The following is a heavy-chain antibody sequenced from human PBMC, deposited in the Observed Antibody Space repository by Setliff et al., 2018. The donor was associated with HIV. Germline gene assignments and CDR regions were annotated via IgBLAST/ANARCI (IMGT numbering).Heavy chain of an antibody. D-gene: IGHD2-15*01. CDR2: IIHSGGT. V-gene: IGHV4-34*01. Sequence: SSETLSLTCAVYGGSFSGYYWTWIRQPPGRGLEWIGEIIHSGGTNYNRSLKSRVTISVDTPKNQFSLNLSSVTAADTAVYYCARGGLGVVGAIDYWSQGTLVTVSS. J-gene: IGHJ4*02. CDR1: GGSFSGYY. CDR3: ARGGLGVVGAIDY.